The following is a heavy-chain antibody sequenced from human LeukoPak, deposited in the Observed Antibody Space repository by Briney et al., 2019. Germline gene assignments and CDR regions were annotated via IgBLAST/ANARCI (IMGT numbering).Heavy chain of an antibody. CDR2: ISSSGSTI. CDR3: ARDWSDFGVVMKPH. J-gene: IGHJ4*02. V-gene: IGHV3-11*01. CDR1: GFTFSDYY. D-gene: IGHD3-3*01. Sequence: PGGSLRLSCAASGFTFSDYYMSWIRQAPGKGLEWVSYISSSGSTIYYADSVKGRFTISRDNAKNSLYLQMNSLRAEGTAVYYCARDWSDFGVVMKPHWGQGTLVTVSS.